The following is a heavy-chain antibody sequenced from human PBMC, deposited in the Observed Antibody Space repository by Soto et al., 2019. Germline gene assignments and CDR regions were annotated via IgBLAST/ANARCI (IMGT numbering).Heavy chain of an antibody. J-gene: IGHJ5*02. CDR3: AREVESGTTWRGWFDP. CDR2: ISAYNGNT. CDR1: GYTFTIYG. Sequence: ASVKVSCKASGYTFTIYGISWVRQAPGQGLEWMGWISAYNGNTNYAQKLQGRVTMTTDTSTSTAYMELRSLRSDDTAVYYCAREVESGTTWRGWFDPWGQGTLVTVSS. D-gene: IGHD1-7*01. V-gene: IGHV1-18*01.